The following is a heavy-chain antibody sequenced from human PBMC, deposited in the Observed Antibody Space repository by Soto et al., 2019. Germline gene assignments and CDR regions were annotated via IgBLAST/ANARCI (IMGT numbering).Heavy chain of an antibody. J-gene: IGHJ3*02. V-gene: IGHV5-10-1*01. CDR2: IDPSDSYT. CDR3: ASLRYFDLDAFDI. D-gene: IGHD3-9*01. Sequence: LGESLKISCKGSGYSFTSYWISWVRQMPGKGLEWMGRIDPSDSYTNYSPSFQGHVTISADKSISTAYLQWSSLKASDTAMYYCASLRYFDLDAFDIWGQGTMVTVSS. CDR1: GYSFTSYW.